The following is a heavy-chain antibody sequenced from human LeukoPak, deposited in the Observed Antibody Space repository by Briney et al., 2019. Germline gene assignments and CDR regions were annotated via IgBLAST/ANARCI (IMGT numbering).Heavy chain of an antibody. CDR3: ARDRGFDYDILTGYYNSQDASDI. V-gene: IGHV4-4*02. J-gene: IGHJ3*02. D-gene: IGHD3-9*01. Sequence: SETLSLTCAVSGGSISSSNWWSWVRQPPGKGLEWIGEIYHSGSTNYNPSLKSRVTISVDTSKNQFSLKLSSVTAADTAVYYCARDRGFDYDILTGYYNSQDASDIWGQGTMVTVSS. CDR1: GGSISSSNW. CDR2: IYHSGST.